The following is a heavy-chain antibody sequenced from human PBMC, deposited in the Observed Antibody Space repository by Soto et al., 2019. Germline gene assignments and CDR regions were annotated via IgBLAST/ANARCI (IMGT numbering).Heavy chain of an antibody. CDR1: GGSISSSSYY. CDR3: ASSTYDILTGYRYPRNYGMDV. Sequence: SETLSLTCTVSGGSISSSSYYWGWIRQPPGKGLEWIGSIYYSGSTYYNPSLKSRVTISVDTSKNQFSLKLSSVTAADTAVYYCASSTYDILTGYRYPRNYGMDVWGQGTTVTVSS. J-gene: IGHJ6*02. V-gene: IGHV4-39*01. D-gene: IGHD3-9*01. CDR2: IYYSGST.